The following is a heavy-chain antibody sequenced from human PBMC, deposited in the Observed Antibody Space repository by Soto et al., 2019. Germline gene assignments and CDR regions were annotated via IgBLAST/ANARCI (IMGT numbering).Heavy chain of an antibody. CDR2: INHSGST. CDR3: ARERAQLWTFYYFDY. Sequence: SETLYLTCAVYGGSFSGYYWSWIRQPPGKGLEWIGEINHSGSTNYNPSLKSRVTISVDTSKNQFSLKLSSVTAADTAVYYCARERAQLWTFYYFDYWGQGTLVTVSS. CDR1: GGSFSGYY. D-gene: IGHD5-18*01. J-gene: IGHJ4*02. V-gene: IGHV4-34*01.